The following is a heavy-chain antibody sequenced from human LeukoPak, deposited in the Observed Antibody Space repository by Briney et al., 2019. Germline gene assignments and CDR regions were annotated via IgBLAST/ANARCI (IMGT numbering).Heavy chain of an antibody. CDR1: GFTFSSYA. V-gene: IGHV3-30*04. D-gene: IGHD6-25*01. J-gene: IGHJ4*02. CDR2: ISHDGSNK. CDR3: AKSGGAVSDY. Sequence: GGSLRLSCAASGFTFSSYAMHWVRQAPGKGLEWVAAISHDGSNKYSADSVKGRFTISRDNSKNTLYLQMNSLRAEDTAIYYCAKSGGAVSDYWGQGTLVTVSS.